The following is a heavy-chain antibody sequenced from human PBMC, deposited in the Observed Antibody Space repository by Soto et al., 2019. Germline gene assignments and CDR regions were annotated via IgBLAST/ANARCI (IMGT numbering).Heavy chain of an antibody. D-gene: IGHD3-22*01. J-gene: IGHJ4*02. CDR3: ARLGGYVSVGYYYLWDS. CDR2: INHSGST. CDR1: DGSMNSDSSY. Sequence: QLQLQESGPGLVKPSETLSLTCRVSDGSMNSDSSYWGWIRQPPGKGLEGIGVINHSGSTYHNLSLKGRATMSVDASRNQFSLKLTSMTAADTAVYYCARLGGYVSVGYYYLWDSWGQGTLVTVSS. V-gene: IGHV4-39*01.